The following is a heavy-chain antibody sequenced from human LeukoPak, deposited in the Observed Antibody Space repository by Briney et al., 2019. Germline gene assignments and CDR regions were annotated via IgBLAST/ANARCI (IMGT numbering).Heavy chain of an antibody. J-gene: IGHJ3*02. Sequence: EASVKVSCKASGYTFTSYGISWVRQAPGQGLEWMGWISAYNGNTNYAQKLQGRVTMTTDTSTSTAYMELRSLRSDDTAVYYCLVTAIPPDAFDIWGQGTMVTVSS. CDR1: GYTFTSYG. V-gene: IGHV1-18*01. CDR2: ISAYNGNT. CDR3: LVTAIPPDAFDI. D-gene: IGHD2-21*02.